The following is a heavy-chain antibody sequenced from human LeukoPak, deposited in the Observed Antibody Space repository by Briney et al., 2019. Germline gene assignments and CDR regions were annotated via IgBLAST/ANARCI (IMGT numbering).Heavy chain of an antibody. CDR1: GGSFSGYY. V-gene: IGHV4-34*01. CDR2: INHSGST. J-gene: IGHJ4*02. D-gene: IGHD3-10*02. CDR3: ARGNSMLGESNFDY. Sequence: PSETLSLTCAVYGGSFSGYYWSWIRQPPGKGLEWMGEINHSGSTNYNPSLKSRVTISLDKSKNQFSLKLSSVTAADTAVYYCARGNSMLGESNFDYWGQGTLVTVSS.